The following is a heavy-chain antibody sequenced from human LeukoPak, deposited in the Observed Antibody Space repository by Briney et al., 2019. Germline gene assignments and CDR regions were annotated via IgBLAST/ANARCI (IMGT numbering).Heavy chain of an antibody. CDR1: GFTFSTYV. CDR2: LSGSGGST. V-gene: IGHV3-23*01. J-gene: IGHJ4*02. D-gene: IGHD1-26*01. CDR3: AKDLGRYRNNYFDY. Sequence: GGSLRLSCAASGFTFSTYVMGWVRQAPGKGLEWVSALSGSGGSTYYADSVKGRFTISRDDSKNTLYLQMNSLRAEDTAVYYCAKDLGRYRNNYFDYWGQGTLVTVSS.